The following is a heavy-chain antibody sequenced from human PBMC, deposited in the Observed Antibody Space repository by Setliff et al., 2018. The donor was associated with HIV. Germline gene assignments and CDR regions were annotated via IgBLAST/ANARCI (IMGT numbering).Heavy chain of an antibody. CDR2: INYSGDT. CDR3: VRQHGDYAFGP. D-gene: IGHD4-17*01. V-gene: IGHV4-34*01. Sequence: PSETLSLTCAVYGGSFPAYYWNWVRQSPGKGLEWIGEINYSGDTSYSPSLKSRVNMFIDVSKAQFSLKLASVTAADTAVYYCVRQHGDYAFGPWGQGTLVTVS. J-gene: IGHJ5*02. CDR1: GGSFPAYY.